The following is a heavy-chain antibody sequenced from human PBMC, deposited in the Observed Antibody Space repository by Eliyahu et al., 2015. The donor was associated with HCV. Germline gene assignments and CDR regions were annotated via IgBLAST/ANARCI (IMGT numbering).Heavy chain of an antibody. V-gene: IGHV2-5*02. CDR1: GFSLSGFGVG. D-gene: IGHD3-10*01. Sequence: QITLKESGPTLVTPTETLTLTCISSGFSLSGFGVGVGWIRQPPGKALEWLALIYWDDDKRYSPSLRSRLTITKDTSKNQVVLTMTNMDPVDTATYYCAHSLYYFGTGNYQMGFDPWGQGILVTVSS. CDR3: AHSLYYFGTGNYQMGFDP. J-gene: IGHJ5*02. CDR2: IYWDDDK.